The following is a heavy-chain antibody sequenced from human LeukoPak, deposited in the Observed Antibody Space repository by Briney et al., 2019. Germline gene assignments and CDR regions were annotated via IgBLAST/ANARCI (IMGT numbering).Heavy chain of an antibody. D-gene: IGHD2-2*01. V-gene: IGHV3-74*01. CDR1: VFTFRSFW. J-gene: IGHJ4*02. CDR3: APPAIRDQYDFDY. CDR2: INTDGSST. Sequence: GGSLRLSCVVSVFTFRSFWMHWVRQAPGKGLVWVSRINTDGSSTTYADSVKGRFTISRDNAKTTLYLKMNSLRAEDTAVYYCAPPAIRDQYDFDYWGQGALVTVSS.